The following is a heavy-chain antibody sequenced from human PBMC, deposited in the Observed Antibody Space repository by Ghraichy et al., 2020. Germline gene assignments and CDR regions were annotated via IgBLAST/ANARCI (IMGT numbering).Heavy chain of an antibody. V-gene: IGHV3-64D*06. CDR3: VKEKCTSGWFFDY. Sequence: GGSLRLSCSASGFSFGSYSMHWVRQAPGKGLQYVSTLSSNGNSTYYVDSVKGRFTISRDISKNTLYLQMSSLRAEDTAIYYCVKEKCTSGWFFDYWGQGTLVTVSS. J-gene: IGHJ4*02. CDR1: GFSFGSYS. CDR2: LSSNGNST. D-gene: IGHD6-13*01.